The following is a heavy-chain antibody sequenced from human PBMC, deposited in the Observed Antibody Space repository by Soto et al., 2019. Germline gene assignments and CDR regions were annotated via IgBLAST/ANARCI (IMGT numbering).Heavy chain of an antibody. V-gene: IGHV1-69*01. Sequence: QVQLVQSGAEVKKPGSSVKVSCKASGGTFSSYAISWVRQAPGQGLEWMGGLIPIFGTANYAQKFLGRVTITADESTSTAYMELSSLRSEDTAVYYCARDGSGYDWGYYYYGMDVWGQGTTVTVSS. J-gene: IGHJ6*02. CDR3: ARDGSGYDWGYYYYGMDV. CDR1: GGTFSSYA. D-gene: IGHD5-12*01. CDR2: LIPIFGTA.